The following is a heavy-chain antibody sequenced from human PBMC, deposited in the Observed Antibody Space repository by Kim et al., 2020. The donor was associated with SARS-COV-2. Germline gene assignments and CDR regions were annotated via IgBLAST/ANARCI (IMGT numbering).Heavy chain of an antibody. D-gene: IGHD5-12*01. Sequence: GGSLRLSCAASGFTFSSYAMSWVRQAPGKGLEWVSAISGSGGSTYYADSVKGRFTISRDNSKNTLYLQMNSLRAEDTAVYYCARSCLVVLGVATPYYFDYWGQGTLVTVSS. V-gene: IGHV3-23*01. J-gene: IGHJ4*02. CDR3: ARSCLVVLGVATPYYFDY. CDR2: ISGSGGST. CDR1: GFTFSSYA.